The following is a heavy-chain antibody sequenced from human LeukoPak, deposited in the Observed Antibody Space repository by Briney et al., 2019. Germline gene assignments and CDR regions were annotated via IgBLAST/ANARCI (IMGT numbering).Heavy chain of an antibody. D-gene: IGHD5-18*01. CDR1: GGSISSGGYY. CDR2: IYYSGST. Sequence: SETLSLTCTVSGGSISSGGYYWSWIRQPPGKGLEWIGYIYYSGSTNYNPSLKSRVTISVDTSKNQFSLKLSSVTAADTAVYYCARSTQHAYVDTGVDYWGQGTLVTVSS. CDR3: ARSTQHAYVDTGVDY. J-gene: IGHJ4*02. V-gene: IGHV4-61*08.